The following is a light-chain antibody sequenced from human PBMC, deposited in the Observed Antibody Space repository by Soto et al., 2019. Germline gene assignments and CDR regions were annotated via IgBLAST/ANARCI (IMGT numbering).Light chain of an antibody. V-gene: IGKV3-15*01. Sequence: EIVMTQSPATLSVSPGQRATLSCRASQSVSTNLAWYQQKPGQSPRLLLYGASTRASGIPGRFSGSGSVTYFTLTISSLQSEDFAVYYCQQYNYWWTFGQGTKVDIK. J-gene: IGKJ1*01. CDR1: QSVSTN. CDR2: GAS. CDR3: QQYNYWWT.